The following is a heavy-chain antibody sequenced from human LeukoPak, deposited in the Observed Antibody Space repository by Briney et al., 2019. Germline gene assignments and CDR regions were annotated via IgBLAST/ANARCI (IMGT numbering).Heavy chain of an antibody. CDR2: ISSSSSYI. V-gene: IGHV3-21*01. CDR3: AGGYSYGYNYYYYMDV. Sequence: GGSLRLSCAASGFTFSSYSMNWVRQAPGKGLEWVSSISSSSSYIYYADSVKGRFTISRDNAKNSLYLQTNSLRAEDTAVYYCAGGYSYGYNYYYYMDVWGKGTTVTVSS. D-gene: IGHD5-18*01. CDR1: GFTFSSYS. J-gene: IGHJ6*03.